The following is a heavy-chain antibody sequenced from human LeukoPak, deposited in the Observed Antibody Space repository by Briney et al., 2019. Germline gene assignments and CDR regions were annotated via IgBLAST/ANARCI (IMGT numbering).Heavy chain of an antibody. Sequence: GGSLRLSCAASGFTFSSYSMNWVRQAPGKGLEWVSSISSSSDYIYYADSVKGRFTISRDNAKNSLYPQMNSLRAEDTAVYYCARRAIGYCANGVCSSPLDYWGQGTLVTVSS. CDR1: GFTFSSYS. V-gene: IGHV3-21*01. CDR2: ISSSSDYI. J-gene: IGHJ4*02. D-gene: IGHD2-8*01. CDR3: ARRAIGYCANGVCSSPLDY.